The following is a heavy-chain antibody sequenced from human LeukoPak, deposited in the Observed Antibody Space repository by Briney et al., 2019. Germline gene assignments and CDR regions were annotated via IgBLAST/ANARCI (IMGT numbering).Heavy chain of an antibody. CDR3: ARDYWPDKSSSYAFDI. D-gene: IGHD3-22*01. J-gene: IGHJ3*02. CDR2: LHPYNGNT. V-gene: IGHV1-18*01. Sequence: ASVKVSCTASGYTFTSFGINWVRQAPGQGLEWMGWLHPYNGNTKYEQKFQGRVTMTTDTSTGTAYMELRSLTSDDAAVYFCARDYWPDKSSSYAFDIWGQGTTVTVSS. CDR1: GYTFTSFG.